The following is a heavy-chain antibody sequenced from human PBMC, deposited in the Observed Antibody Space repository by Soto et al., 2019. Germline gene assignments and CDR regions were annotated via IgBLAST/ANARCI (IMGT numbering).Heavy chain of an antibody. CDR3: ARGPGSGSYYYYFYYGMDV. CDR1: GYTFTSYA. V-gene: IGHV1-3*01. D-gene: IGHD1-26*01. CDR2: INAGNGNT. J-gene: IGHJ6*02. Sequence: ASVKVSCKASGYTFTSYAMHWVRQAPGQRLEWMGWINAGNGNTKYSQKFQGRVTITRDTSASTAYMELSSLRSEDTAVYYCARGPGSGSYYYYFYYGMDVCGQGTMAIVS.